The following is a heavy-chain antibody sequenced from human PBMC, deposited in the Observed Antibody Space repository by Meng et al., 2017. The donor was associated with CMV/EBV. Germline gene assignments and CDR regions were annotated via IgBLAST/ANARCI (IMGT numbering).Heavy chain of an antibody. D-gene: IGHD3-3*01. J-gene: IGHJ5*01. CDR2: INANSGGT. CDR1: GHTFTGYY. V-gene: IGHV1-2*02. Sequence: ASVKVSCKASGHTFTGYYMHWVRQAPGQGLEWMGWINANSGGTNYAVKFQGRVTMTRDTSITTAYMELSRLRSDDTAVYYCARVTDFWSTPWGFDPWGQGTLVTVSS. CDR3: ARVTDFWSTPWGFDP.